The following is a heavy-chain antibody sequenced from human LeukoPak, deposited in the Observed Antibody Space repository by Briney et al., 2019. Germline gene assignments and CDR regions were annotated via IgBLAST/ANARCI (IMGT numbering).Heavy chain of an antibody. D-gene: IGHD3-10*01. CDR3: AKSVYHSGNF. CDR2: ICGGTT. J-gene: IGHJ4*02. V-gene: IGHV3-23*01. Sequence: GGSLRLACAASGFTISTYGMGWVRPAPGRGLGWVSFICGGTTYYAVSVKGRFTISRDTYKNTVYLQMNSLRAEDAAVYYCAKSVYHSGNFWGQGTLVTVSS. CDR1: GFTISTYG.